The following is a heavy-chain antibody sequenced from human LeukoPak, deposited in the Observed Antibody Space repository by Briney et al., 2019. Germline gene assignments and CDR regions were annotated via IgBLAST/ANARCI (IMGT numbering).Heavy chain of an antibody. J-gene: IGHJ4*02. Sequence: GGSLRLSCAASGFTFSSYAMHWVRQAPGKGLEYVSAISSNGGSTYYANSVKGRFTISRDNSKNTLYLQMGSLRAEDMAVYYCARGSILGYYFDYWGQGTLVTVSS. D-gene: IGHD7-27*01. CDR2: ISSNGGST. CDR1: GFTFSSYA. V-gene: IGHV3-64*01. CDR3: ARGSILGYYFDY.